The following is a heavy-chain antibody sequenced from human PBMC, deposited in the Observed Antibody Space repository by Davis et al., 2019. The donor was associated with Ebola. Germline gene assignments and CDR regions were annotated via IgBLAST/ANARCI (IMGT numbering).Heavy chain of an antibody. CDR3: TSSKEGGSYVLRFLEWLSYLDY. V-gene: IGHV3-15*01. Sequence: GESLKISCTASGFTSGDYAMSWVRQAPGKGLEWVGRIKSKTDGGTTDYAAPVKGRFTISRDDSKNTLYLQMNSLKTEDTAVYYCTSSKEGGSYVLRFLEWLSYLDYWGQGTLVTVSS. CDR2: IKSKTDGGTT. J-gene: IGHJ4*02. CDR1: GFTSGDYA. D-gene: IGHD3-3*01.